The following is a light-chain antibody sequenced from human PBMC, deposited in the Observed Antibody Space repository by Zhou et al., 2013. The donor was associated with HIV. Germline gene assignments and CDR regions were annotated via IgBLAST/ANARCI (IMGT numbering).Light chain of an antibody. CDR2: GAS. V-gene: IGKV3-20*01. CDR3: QHYGRPPPMYT. Sequence: EIVLTQSPGTLSLSPGERATLSCRASQTVSSSYLAWYQQKPGQAPRLLIYGASSRATGIPDRFSGSGSGTDFTLTISRLEPEDFAVYYCQHYGRPPPMYTFGLGTKAGDQT. CDR1: QTVSSSY. J-gene: IGKJ2*01.